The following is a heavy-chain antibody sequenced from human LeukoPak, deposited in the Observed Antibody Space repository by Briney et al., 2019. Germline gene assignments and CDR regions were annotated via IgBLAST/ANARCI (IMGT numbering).Heavy chain of an antibody. D-gene: IGHD3-22*01. V-gene: IGHV1-46*01. CDR1: GYTFTHYY. CDR3: ARVNTHYYYDTSGFPDDAFDI. J-gene: IGHJ3*02. CDR2: INPSGGGT. Sequence: GASVKVSCKASGYTFTHYYIHWVRQAPGQGLEWMGIINPSGGGTNYTQKFQGRVTVTRDTSTSTVYMDLSSLRSEDTAVYYCARVNTHYYYDTSGFPDDAFDIWGQGTMVTVSS.